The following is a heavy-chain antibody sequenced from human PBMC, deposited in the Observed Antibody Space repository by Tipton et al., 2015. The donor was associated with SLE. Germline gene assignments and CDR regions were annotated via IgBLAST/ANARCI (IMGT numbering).Heavy chain of an antibody. Sequence: TLSLTCTVSGASISGGGYSWNWIRQPPGKGLEWIGSIYSNGRVYSNPSLRSRVTISVDTSKNQFSLNLSSVTAADTAVYYCARDEYRYDTTGYHLLGHFDFWGQGTLVTVSS. CDR1: GASISGGGYS. J-gene: IGHJ4*02. V-gene: IGHV4-30-2*03. CDR3: ARDEYRYDTTGYHLLGHFDF. D-gene: IGHD3-22*01. CDR2: IYSNGRV.